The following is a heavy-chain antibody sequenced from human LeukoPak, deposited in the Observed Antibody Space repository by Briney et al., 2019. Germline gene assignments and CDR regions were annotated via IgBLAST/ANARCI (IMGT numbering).Heavy chain of an antibody. J-gene: IGHJ4*02. Sequence: GGSLRLSCAASGITFNNYVMHWVRQAPGKGLEWVAFIRYDGSTKYYADSVKGRFTISRDNSKNTLYLQMDSLRPEDTALYYCAAYSSGWYRGDYWGQGTLVTVSS. CDR3: AAYSSGWYRGDY. CDR2: IRYDGSTK. D-gene: IGHD6-19*01. CDR1: GITFNNYV. V-gene: IGHV3-30*02.